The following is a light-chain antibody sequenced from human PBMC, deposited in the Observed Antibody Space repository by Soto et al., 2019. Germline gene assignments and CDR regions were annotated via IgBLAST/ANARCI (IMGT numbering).Light chain of an antibody. J-gene: IGLJ2*01. CDR1: SSDIGSYNL. V-gene: IGLV2-23*02. CDR2: AVT. Sequence: QSALTQPASVSGSPGQSITISCTGTSSDIGSYNLVSWYQQHPGKAPKLILYAVTKRPSGVSNRFSGSKSGTTASLTISGLQAEDEADYYCCSYARPSIHVLFGGGTKLTVL. CDR3: CSYARPSIHVL.